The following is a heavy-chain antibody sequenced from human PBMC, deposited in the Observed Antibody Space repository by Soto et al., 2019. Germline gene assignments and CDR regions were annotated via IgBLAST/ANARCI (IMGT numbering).Heavy chain of an antibody. CDR1: GGSLSTYY. J-gene: IGHJ5*02. V-gene: IGHV4-59*01. CDR3: ARTRITSTAATFDP. CDR2: MSYSGSS. Sequence: SETLSLTCTVSGGSLSTYYWSWIRQPPGKGLEWIVYMSYSGSSNYNPSLKSRVIMSVDTSKNQVSLKLSSVTAADTAVYYCARTRITSTAATFDPWGQGTLVTISS. D-gene: IGHD1-20*01.